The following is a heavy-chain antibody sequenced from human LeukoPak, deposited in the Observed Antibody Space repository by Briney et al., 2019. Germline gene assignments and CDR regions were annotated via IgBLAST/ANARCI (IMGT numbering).Heavy chain of an antibody. CDR3: ARFVVRPDCSGGSCGFDS. CDR2: ISTDGTST. V-gene: IGHV3-74*01. J-gene: IGHJ4*02. D-gene: IGHD2-15*01. Sequence: PGGSLRLSCAASGFTFTRYRMQWVRQAPGKGLVWVSRISTDGTSTTYADSVKGRFTVSRDNAKNTLYLQMNSLRAEDTAVYFCARFVVRPDCSGGSCGFDSWGQGTLVTVSS. CDR1: GFTFTRYR.